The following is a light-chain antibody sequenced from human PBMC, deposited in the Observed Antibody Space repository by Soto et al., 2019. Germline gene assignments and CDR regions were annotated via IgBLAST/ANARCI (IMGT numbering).Light chain of an antibody. CDR2: GTS. J-gene: IGKJ1*01. CDR1: ETISSNH. Sequence: EIVLTQSPGTLSVSPGERATLSCRASETISSNHLAWYQQKPGQAPSLLIYGTSSRATGIPDRFSGSGSGTDFTLTSSRLEPEDSATYYCHQYASWTFGQGTKVEIK. V-gene: IGKV3-20*01. CDR3: HQYASWT.